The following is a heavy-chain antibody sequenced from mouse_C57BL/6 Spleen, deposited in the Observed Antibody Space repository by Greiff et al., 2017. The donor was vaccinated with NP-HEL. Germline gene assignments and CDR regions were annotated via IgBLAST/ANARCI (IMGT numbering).Heavy chain of an antibody. CDR2: INYDGSST. V-gene: IGHV5-16*01. J-gene: IGHJ4*01. CDR3: ARVATVVIQYAMDY. D-gene: IGHD1-1*01. Sequence: EVHLVESEGGLVQPGSSMKLSCTASGFTFSDYYMAWVRQVPEKGLEWVANINYDGSSTYYLDSLKSRFIISRDNAKNILYLQMSSLKSEDTATYYCARVATVVIQYAMDYWGQGTSVTVSS. CDR1: GFTFSDYY.